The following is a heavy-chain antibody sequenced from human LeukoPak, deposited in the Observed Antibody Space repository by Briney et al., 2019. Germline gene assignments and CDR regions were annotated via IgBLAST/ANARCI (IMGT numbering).Heavy chain of an antibody. D-gene: IGHD6-13*01. CDR1: GVTFSSYA. Sequence: GGSLRLSCAASGVTFSSYAMNWVRQGPGKGLEWVSAINPGGGSTYYADSVKGRFTISRHNSKNTLYLQMNSLRAEDTAVYYCATSSWYSPHYGMDVWGQGTTVTVSS. CDR3: ATSSWYSPHYGMDV. CDR2: INPGGGST. J-gene: IGHJ6*02. V-gene: IGHV3-23*01.